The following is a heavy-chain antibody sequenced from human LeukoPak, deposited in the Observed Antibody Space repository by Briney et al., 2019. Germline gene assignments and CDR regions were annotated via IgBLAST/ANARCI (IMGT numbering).Heavy chain of an antibody. Sequence: GESLKISCKGSGYTFTRYWIGWVRQIPGKGLEWMGIIYPAGSETRYSPSFQGQVTISADKSISTAFLQWSSLKASDTAMYFCARQQAGYNFYFDQWGQGTLVTVSS. J-gene: IGHJ4*02. CDR2: IYPAGSET. CDR3: ARQQAGYNFYFDQ. D-gene: IGHD5-24*01. V-gene: IGHV5-51*01. CDR1: GYTFTRYW.